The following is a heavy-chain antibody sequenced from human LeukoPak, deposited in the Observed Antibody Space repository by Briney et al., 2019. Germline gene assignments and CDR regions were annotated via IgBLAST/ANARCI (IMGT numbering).Heavy chain of an antibody. J-gene: IGHJ4*02. CDR3: GRGRGSGSYPLDY. V-gene: IGHV4-38-2*01. Sequence: SGALLLTCGVCGYSIISRHYWGWVRQLPGKGLEWIGSIYPSGSTNYNPSLKNRVTISVDTSKNQFSLKLRSVTAADTAVYYCGRGRGSGSYPLDYWGQGTLVTVSS. CDR2: IYPSGST. D-gene: IGHD3-10*01. CDR1: GYSIISRHY.